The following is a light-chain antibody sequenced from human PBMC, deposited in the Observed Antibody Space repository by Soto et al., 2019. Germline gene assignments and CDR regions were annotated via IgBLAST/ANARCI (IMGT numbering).Light chain of an antibody. CDR1: SSDVGGYNF. V-gene: IGLV2-14*01. CDR3: SSYTSSSTLGV. J-gene: IGLJ2*01. CDR2: DVS. Sequence: QSALTQPASLSGSPGQSITISCTGTSSDVGGYNFVSWYQQHPGKAPKLMIYDVSNRPSGVSTRISGSKSGNTASLTISGLQSEDEAEYYCSSYTSSSTLGVFGGGTKLTVL.